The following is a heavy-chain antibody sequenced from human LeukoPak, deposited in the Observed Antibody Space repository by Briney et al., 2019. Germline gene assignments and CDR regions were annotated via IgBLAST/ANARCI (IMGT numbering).Heavy chain of an antibody. CDR2: IIPIFGTA. CDR3: ARDLWFGEEPNWFDP. CDR1: GGTFSSYA. V-gene: IGHV1-69*05. Sequence: SVKVSCKASGGTFSSYAISWVRQAPGQGLEWMGRIIPIFGTANYAQKFQGRVTITTDESTSTAYMELSSLRSEDTAVYYCARDLWFGEEPNWFDPWGQGTLVTVSS. J-gene: IGHJ5*02. D-gene: IGHD3-10*01.